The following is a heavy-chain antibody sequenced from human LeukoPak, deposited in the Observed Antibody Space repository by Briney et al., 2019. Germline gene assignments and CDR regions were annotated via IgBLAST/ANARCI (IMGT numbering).Heavy chain of an antibody. D-gene: IGHD3-10*01. J-gene: IGHJ4*02. Sequence: SQTLTLTCALSGVPISTGGYSCTWIRQPPGKGLEWIGHIYHSGNTYYNPSLYSRLTISVDKSKNQFSLKLSSVTAADTAVYYCAREIDYYGSGMGYWGQGTLVTVSS. CDR3: AREIDYYGSGMGY. CDR1: GVPISTGGYS. CDR2: IYHSGNT. V-gene: IGHV4-30-2*01.